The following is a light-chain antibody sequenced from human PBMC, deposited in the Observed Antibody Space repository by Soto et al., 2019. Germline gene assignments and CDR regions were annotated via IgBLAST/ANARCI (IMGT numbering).Light chain of an antibody. CDR2: KAS. J-gene: IGKJ1*01. Sequence: DIQMTQSPSTLSASVGDRVTITCRASESISGWLAWYQQKPGQAPKLVIFKASTLESGVPSRFSGSGSGTEFTLSISSLQPDDFATYYCQQYNSYPRTFGQGTKVEIK. CDR3: QQYNSYPRT. CDR1: ESISGW. V-gene: IGKV1-5*03.